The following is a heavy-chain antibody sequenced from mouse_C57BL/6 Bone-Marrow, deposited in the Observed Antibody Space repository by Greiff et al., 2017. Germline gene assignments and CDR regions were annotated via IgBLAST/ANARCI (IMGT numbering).Heavy chain of an antibody. CDR3: ARNDGSPFDY. CDR2: ISSGGSYT. CDR1: GFTFSSYG. D-gene: IGHD1-1*01. V-gene: IGHV5-6*01. Sequence: EVKLVESGGDLVKPGGSLKLSCAASGFTFSSYGMSWVRQTPDKRLEWVATISSGGSYTYYPDSVKGRFTISRDNAKNTLYLQMSSLKSEDTAMYYCARNDGSPFDYWGQGTTLTVSS. J-gene: IGHJ2*01.